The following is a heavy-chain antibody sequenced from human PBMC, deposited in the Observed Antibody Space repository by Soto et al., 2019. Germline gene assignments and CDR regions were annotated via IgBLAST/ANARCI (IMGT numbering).Heavy chain of an antibody. Sequence: SETLSLTCTVSGGSISSYYWSWIRQPPGKGLEWIGYIYYSGSTNYNPSLKSRVAMSVDTSKNQFSLKLSSVTAADMAVYYCAAAVARGWFAPWGQGTLVTVSS. V-gene: IGHV4-59*12. D-gene: IGHD6-19*01. CDR3: AAAVARGWFAP. J-gene: IGHJ5*02. CDR1: GGSISSYY. CDR2: IYYSGST.